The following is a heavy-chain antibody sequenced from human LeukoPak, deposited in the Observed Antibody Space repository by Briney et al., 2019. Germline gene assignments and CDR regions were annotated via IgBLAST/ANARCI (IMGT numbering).Heavy chain of an antibody. CDR1: GFTFSSYS. V-gene: IGHV3-21*01. CDR3: AREGYDSSGRDAFDL. D-gene: IGHD3-22*01. Sequence: AESLRLSCAASGFTFSSYSMNRVRQPPGKGLEWVSSISSSSSYIYYADSVKGRFTICRDNAKHSLYLQMNSLRAEDTAVYYCAREGYDSSGRDAFDLGGQEPMVTVSS. CDR2: ISSSSSYI. J-gene: IGHJ3*01.